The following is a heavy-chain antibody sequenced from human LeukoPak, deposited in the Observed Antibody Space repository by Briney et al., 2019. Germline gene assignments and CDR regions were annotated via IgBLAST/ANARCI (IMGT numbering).Heavy chain of an antibody. J-gene: IGHJ6*03. Sequence: SETLSLTCTVSGGSISSYYWSWIRQPPGKGLEWIGYIYYSGSTNYNPSLKSRVTIAVDTSKNQFSLKLSSVTAADTAVYYCASFGVPAALDYYYMDVWGKGTTVTVSS. D-gene: IGHD2-2*01. CDR1: GGSISSYY. CDR2: IYYSGST. V-gene: IGHV4-59*01. CDR3: ASFGVPAALDYYYMDV.